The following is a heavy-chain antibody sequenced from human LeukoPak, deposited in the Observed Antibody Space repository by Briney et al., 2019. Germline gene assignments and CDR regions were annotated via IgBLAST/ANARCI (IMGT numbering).Heavy chain of an antibody. Sequence: GRSLRLSCAASGFTFSSYAMHWVRQAPGKGLEWVSSISSSSSYIYYADSVKGRFTISRDNAKNSLYLQMNSLRAEDTAVYYCARDPIAAAGIDYWGQGTLVTVSS. CDR2: ISSSSSYI. J-gene: IGHJ4*02. CDR3: ARDPIAAAGIDY. V-gene: IGHV3-21*01. CDR1: GFTFSSYA. D-gene: IGHD6-13*01.